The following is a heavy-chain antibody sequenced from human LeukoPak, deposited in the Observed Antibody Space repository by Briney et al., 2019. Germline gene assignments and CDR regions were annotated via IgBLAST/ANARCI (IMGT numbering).Heavy chain of an antibody. Sequence: PSETLSLTCTVSAVSGSSGSYYWSWIRQPPGKGLEWIGYIYYTGSTHYNPSLKSRITISVDPSKNQFSLKLSSGTAAEPAVYYWARVGGYSSSCAALPYYSDYSGQGPLATVSS. CDR3: ARVGGYSSSCAALPYYSDY. CDR2: IYYTGST. CDR1: AVSGSSGSYY. D-gene: IGHD6-13*01. J-gene: IGHJ4*02. V-gene: IGHV4-61*01.